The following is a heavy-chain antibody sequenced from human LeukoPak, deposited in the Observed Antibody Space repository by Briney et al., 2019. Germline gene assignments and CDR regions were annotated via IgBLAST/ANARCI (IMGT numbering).Heavy chain of an antibody. CDR1: GYTFTSYD. D-gene: IGHD3-10*01. CDR3: ARGSTMVRGVPPGY. CDR2: MNPNSGNT. Sequence: GASVKVSCKASGYTFTSYDINWVRQATGQGLEWMGWMNPNSGNTGYAQKFQGRVTMTRNTSISTAYMELSSLRSEDTAVYYCARGSTMVRGVPPGYWGQGTLVTVSS. J-gene: IGHJ4*02. V-gene: IGHV1-8*01.